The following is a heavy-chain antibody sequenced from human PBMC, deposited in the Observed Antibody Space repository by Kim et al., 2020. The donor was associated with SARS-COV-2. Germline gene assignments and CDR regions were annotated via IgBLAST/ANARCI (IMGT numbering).Heavy chain of an antibody. D-gene: IGHD4-4*01. V-gene: IGHV4-59*01. CDR2: IYSSGST. CDR1: GGSISSYY. J-gene: IGHJ5*02. Sequence: SETLSLTCTVSGGSISSYYWNWIRQPPGKGLEWIGYIYSSGSTNYNPSLKSRVTISVDTSKNQFSLKLSSVTAADTAVYYCARAAYSNYVGGWFDPWGQGSLVTVSS. CDR3: ARAAYSNYVGGWFDP.